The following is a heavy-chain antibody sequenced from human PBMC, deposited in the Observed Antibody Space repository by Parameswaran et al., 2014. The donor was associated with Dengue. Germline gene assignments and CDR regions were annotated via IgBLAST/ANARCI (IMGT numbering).Heavy chain of an antibody. V-gene: IGHV4-59*08. J-gene: IGHJ5*02. Sequence: ETLSLTCTVSGGSISSYYWSWIRQPPGKGLEWIGYIYYMGSTNYNPSLKSRVTISVDTSKNQFSLKLSSVTAADTAVYYCARTTYCSGGSCYSSYWFDPWGQGTLVTVSS. CDR2: IYYMGST. D-gene: IGHD2-15*01. CDR3: ARTTYCSGGSCYSSYWFDP. CDR1: GGSISSYY.